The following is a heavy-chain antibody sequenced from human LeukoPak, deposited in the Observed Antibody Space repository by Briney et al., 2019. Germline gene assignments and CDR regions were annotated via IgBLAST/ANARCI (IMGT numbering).Heavy chain of an antibody. V-gene: IGHV3-48*03. D-gene: IGHD3-22*01. CDR1: GFTFSSYE. CDR2: ISSSGSTI. J-gene: IGHJ4*02. CDR3: ARGTSSGYFQLYFDY. Sequence: GGPLRLSCAASGFTFSSYEMNWVRQAPGKGLEWVSYISSSGSTIYYADSVKGRFTISRDNAKNSLYLQMNSLRAEDTAVYYCARGTSSGYFQLYFDYWGQGTLVTVSS.